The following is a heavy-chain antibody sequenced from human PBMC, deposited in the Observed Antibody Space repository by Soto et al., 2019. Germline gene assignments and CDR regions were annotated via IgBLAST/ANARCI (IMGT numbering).Heavy chain of an antibody. D-gene: IGHD4-17*01. CDR3: AKVTDYGDYPDY. CDR1: GFTFSSYG. CDR2: ISYDGSNK. V-gene: IGHV3-30*18. J-gene: IGHJ4*02. Sequence: PGGSLRLSCAASGFTFSSYGMHWVRQAPGKGLEWVAVISYDGSNKYYADSVKGRFTISRDNSKNTLYLQMNSLRAEDTAVYYCAKVTDYGDYPDYWGQGTLVTVSS.